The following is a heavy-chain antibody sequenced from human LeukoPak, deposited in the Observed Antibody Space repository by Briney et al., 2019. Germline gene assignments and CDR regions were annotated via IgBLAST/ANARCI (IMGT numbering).Heavy chain of an antibody. CDR1: GYTFTNYA. D-gene: IGHD6-19*01. J-gene: IGHJ4*02. V-gene: IGHV1-18*01. CDR3: ARTESGWHDLDY. Sequence: ASVKVSCKASGYTFTNYAISWVRQAPGQGLEWMGWISAYNGNTNYAQKLQGRVTMTTDTSTSTAYMELRSLRFDDTAVYYCARTESGWHDLDYWGQGTLSPSPQ. CDR2: ISAYNGNT.